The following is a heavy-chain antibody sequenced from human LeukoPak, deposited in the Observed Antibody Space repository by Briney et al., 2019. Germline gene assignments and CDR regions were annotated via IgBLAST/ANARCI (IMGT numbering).Heavy chain of an antibody. CDR2: INPNSGGT. CDR3: ATSEGTYYYGPGSYYNKGDDY. D-gene: IGHD3-10*01. Sequence: ASVKVSCKASGYTFTGYYMHWVRQAPGQGLEWMGWINPNSGGTNYAQKFQGRVTMTRDTSISTAYMELSRLRSDDTAVYYCATSEGTYYYGPGSYYNKGDDYWGQGTLVTVSS. J-gene: IGHJ4*02. CDR1: GYTFTGYY. V-gene: IGHV1-2*02.